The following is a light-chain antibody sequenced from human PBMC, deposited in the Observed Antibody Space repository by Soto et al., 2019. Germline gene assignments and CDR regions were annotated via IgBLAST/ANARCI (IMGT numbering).Light chain of an antibody. CDR3: CSYTSSSTLV. CDR2: DVN. J-gene: IGLJ1*01. Sequence: QSVLTQPASVSGSPGQSITISCTGTSSDVGGFNYVSWYQQHPGKAPKLMIYDVNNRPSEVSNRFSGSKSGNTASLTISGLLAEDEADYYCCSYTSSSTLVFGTGTKVTVL. CDR1: SSDVGGFNY. V-gene: IGLV2-14*01.